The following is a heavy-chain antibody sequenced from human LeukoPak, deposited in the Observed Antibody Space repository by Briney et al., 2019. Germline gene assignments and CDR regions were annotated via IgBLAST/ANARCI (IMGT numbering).Heavy chain of an antibody. CDR3: SCHYFDY. CDR2: IKSKTDGGTT. Sequence: GGSLRLSCAGSGSTLSNAWMSWLRQAPGKGLEWVARIKSKTDGGTTDYSAPVKGRFTISRDDSKNMVYLEMNSLRTEDTAVYYCSCHYFDYWGQGTLVTVSS. J-gene: IGHJ4*02. CDR1: GSTLSNAW. V-gene: IGHV3-15*01.